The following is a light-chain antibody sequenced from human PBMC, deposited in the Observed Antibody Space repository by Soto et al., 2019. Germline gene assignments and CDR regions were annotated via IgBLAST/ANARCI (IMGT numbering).Light chain of an antibody. V-gene: IGLV2-14*01. CDR1: SSDVGRYNY. J-gene: IGLJ1*01. CDR2: EVS. CDR3: SSYTSSRAYV. Sequence: QSALTQPASVSGSPRQSITISCTGTSSDVGRYNYVSWYQQQSGKAPKLIIHEVSNRPSGVSNRFSGSKSGNTASLTISGLQAEDEADYYCSSYTSSRAYVFGIGTKLTVL.